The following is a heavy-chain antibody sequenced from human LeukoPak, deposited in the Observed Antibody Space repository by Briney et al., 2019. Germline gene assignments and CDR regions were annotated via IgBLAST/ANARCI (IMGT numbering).Heavy chain of an antibody. V-gene: IGHV3-23*01. Sequence: GGSLRLSCAASGLTFSSYGMSWVRQAPGRGLEWVSATSSSDSGTYYADSVRGRFTISRDNSKNTLYLHMKSLRAEDAAVYYCAKAPVTSCRGAYCYPFDSWGQGTVVTVSS. CDR3: AKAPVTSCRGAYCYPFDS. J-gene: IGHJ4*02. CDR2: TSSSDSGT. CDR1: GLTFSSYG. D-gene: IGHD2-21*01.